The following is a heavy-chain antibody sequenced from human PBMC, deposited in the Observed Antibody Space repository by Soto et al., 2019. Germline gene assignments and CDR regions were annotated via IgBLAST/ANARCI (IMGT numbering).Heavy chain of an antibody. Sequence: ASVKVSCKASGYTFTGYYMHWVRQAPGQGLEWMGWINPNSGGTNYAQKFQGRVTMTRDTSISTAYMELSRLRSDDTAVYCCARDLQADECVCGSPLGYWGQGTLVTVSS. CDR3: ARDLQADECVCGSPLGY. CDR2: INPNSGGT. CDR1: GYTFTGYY. D-gene: IGHD3-16*01. V-gene: IGHV1-2*02. J-gene: IGHJ4*02.